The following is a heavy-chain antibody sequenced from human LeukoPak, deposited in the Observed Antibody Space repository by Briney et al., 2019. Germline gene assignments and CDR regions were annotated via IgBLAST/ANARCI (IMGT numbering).Heavy chain of an antibody. D-gene: IGHD6-6*01. CDR1: GGSISSNTYF. J-gene: IGHJ4*02. V-gene: IGHV4-39*07. Sequence: PSETLSLTCTVSGGSISSNTYFWGWIRQPPGKGPEYIGSIYYSGSTYYNPSLKSRVTISVDKSKNQFSLNLTSVTAADTAVYYCAILAYSGSSEDYWGQGTLVIVSS. CDR2: IYYSGST. CDR3: AILAYSGSSEDY.